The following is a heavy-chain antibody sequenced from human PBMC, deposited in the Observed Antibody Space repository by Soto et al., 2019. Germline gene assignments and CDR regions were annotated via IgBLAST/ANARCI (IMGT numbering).Heavy chain of an antibody. Sequence: GGSLRLSCAASGFSFSSYSLNWVRQAPGKGLEWVSSITSSSTYIHYADSVQGRFTISRDNAKNSLYLQMNSLRAEDTAVYYCARDNNFYDSGSGVDYWGQGT. V-gene: IGHV3-21*01. J-gene: IGHJ4*02. CDR1: GFSFSSYS. CDR2: ITSSSTYI. D-gene: IGHD3-10*01. CDR3: ARDNNFYDSGSGVDY.